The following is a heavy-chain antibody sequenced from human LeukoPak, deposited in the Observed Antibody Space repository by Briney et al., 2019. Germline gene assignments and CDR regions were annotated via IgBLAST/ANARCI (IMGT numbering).Heavy chain of an antibody. CDR1: GCTFTSYA. D-gene: IGHD1-1*01. J-gene: IGHJ3*02. CDR3: ARDGTTGTTVAFDI. V-gene: IGHV1-69*05. Sequence: SVKVSFTASGCTFTSYASSWLRRAPGQRLGWGGGIIGIIGTGNYAQKFPSSVTLTTDESTSTDYRDLRSLRSEDTAVYYCARDGTTGTTVAFDIWGQGTMVTVSS. CDR2: IIGIIGTG.